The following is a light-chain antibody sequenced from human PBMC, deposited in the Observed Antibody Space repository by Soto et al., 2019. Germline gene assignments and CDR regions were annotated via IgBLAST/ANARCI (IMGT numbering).Light chain of an antibody. CDR2: GAS. J-gene: IGKJ1*01. V-gene: IGKV3-20*01. CDR3: QQYGSWT. CDR1: QSVSSSY. Sequence: SVLRQSRGTVSLSPGERASLSCRASQSVSSSYLAWYQQKPGQAPRLLIYGASSRATGIPDRFSGSGSGTDFTLTISRLEPEDFAVYYCQQYGSWTFGQGTKVDIK.